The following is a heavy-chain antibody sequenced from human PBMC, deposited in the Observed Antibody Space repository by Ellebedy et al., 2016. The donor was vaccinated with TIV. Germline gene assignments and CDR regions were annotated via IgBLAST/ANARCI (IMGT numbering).Heavy chain of an antibody. J-gene: IGHJ6*02. V-gene: IGHV3-30*04. CDR2: ISYDGNNK. CDR1: GFTFSHHA. Sequence: GESLKISCAASGFTFSHHAFYWVRQAPGQGLEWVTIISYDGNNKFYLDSVEGRVSISRDDSKNTLYLQMNSLRPEDTAVDYCSREGLEAGMDLWGRGTTVIVSS. CDR3: SREGLEAGMDL.